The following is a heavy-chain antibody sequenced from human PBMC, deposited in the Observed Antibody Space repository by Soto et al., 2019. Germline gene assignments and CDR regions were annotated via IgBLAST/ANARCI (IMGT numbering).Heavy chain of an antibody. J-gene: IGHJ5*01. Sequence: EVQLVESGGGLVQPGGSLRLSCVASGFPFNTYGMNWVCQAPGKGLEWISYISSSSGTISHADSVKGRFTISRDNAKNSLYLLMNSLRDEDTALYYCTRDLGIRGTITPDSWGQGTLVTVSS. CDR1: GFPFNTYG. V-gene: IGHV3-48*02. CDR3: TRDLGIRGTITPDS. CDR2: ISSSSGTI. D-gene: IGHD1-1*01.